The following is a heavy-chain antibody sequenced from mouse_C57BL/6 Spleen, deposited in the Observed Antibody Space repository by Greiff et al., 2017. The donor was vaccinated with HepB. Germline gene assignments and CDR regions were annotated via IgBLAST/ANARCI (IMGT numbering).Heavy chain of an antibody. Sequence: EVHLVESGPGLVKPSQSLSLTCTVTGYSITSDYAWNWIRQFPGNKLEWMGYISYSGSTSYNPSLKSRISITRDTSKNQFFLQLNSVTTEDTATYYCARSRMANWGQGTTLTVSS. J-gene: IGHJ2*01. CDR2: ISYSGST. CDR1: GYSITSDYA. V-gene: IGHV3-2*02. CDR3: ARSRMAN.